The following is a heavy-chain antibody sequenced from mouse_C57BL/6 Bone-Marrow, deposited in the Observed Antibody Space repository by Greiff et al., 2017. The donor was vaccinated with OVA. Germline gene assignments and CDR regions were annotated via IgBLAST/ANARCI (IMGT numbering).Heavy chain of an antibody. J-gene: IGHJ1*03. CDR3: AREGYSGLYWYFDV. D-gene: IGHD2-14*01. CDR1: GYTFTDYY. Sequence: VQLQQSGAELVRPGASVKLSCKASGYTFTDYYINWVKQRPGQGLEWIARIYPGSGNTYYNEKFKGKATLSAEKASSTAYMQLSSLTSEDSAVYFCAREGYSGLYWYFDVWGTGTTVTVSS. V-gene: IGHV1-76*01. CDR2: IYPGSGNT.